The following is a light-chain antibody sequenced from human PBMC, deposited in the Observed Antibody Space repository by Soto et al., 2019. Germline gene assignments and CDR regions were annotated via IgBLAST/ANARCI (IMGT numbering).Light chain of an antibody. CDR3: QQYNSYSRT. CDR2: KAS. V-gene: IGKV1-5*03. J-gene: IGKJ1*01. CDR1: QSISSW. Sequence: IQMTQSPSTLSASVEDRVTITCLASQSISSWLAWYQQKPGKAPKLPIYKASSLESGVPSRFSGSGSGTEFTLTISSLQPDDFATYYCQQYNSYSRTFGQGTKVDI.